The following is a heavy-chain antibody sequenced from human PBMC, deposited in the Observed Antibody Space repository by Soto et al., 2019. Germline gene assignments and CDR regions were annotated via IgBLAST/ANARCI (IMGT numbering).Heavy chain of an antibody. CDR1: GFIVSRSY. D-gene: IGHD3-22*01. V-gene: IGHV3-53*01. J-gene: IGHJ5*01. CDR2: LYSGGSS. CDR3: ARLGYFEDSGYSYFDS. Sequence: EVQLVESGGGLVRPGGSLRLSCGVSGFIVSRSYMTWVRQAPGKGLEWVSSLYSGGSSYYSDSVKGRFTIYRDNSENTLSLQMNSLRTEDTAVYYCARLGYFEDSGYSYFDSWGHGTLVTVSS.